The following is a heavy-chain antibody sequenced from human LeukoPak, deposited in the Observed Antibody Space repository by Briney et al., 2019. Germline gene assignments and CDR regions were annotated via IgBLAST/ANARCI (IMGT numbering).Heavy chain of an antibody. CDR2: INPNSGGT. V-gene: IGHV1-2*02. D-gene: IGHD3-10*01. CDR1: GSTFTDYY. Sequence: ASVKVSCKASGSTFTDYYMHWVRQAPGQGLEWMGWINPNSGGTNFAQKFQGRVTMTRDTSISTAYMELDRLRFDDTAVYYCARDSGEVPDYWGQGTLVTVSS. J-gene: IGHJ4*02. CDR3: ARDSGEVPDY.